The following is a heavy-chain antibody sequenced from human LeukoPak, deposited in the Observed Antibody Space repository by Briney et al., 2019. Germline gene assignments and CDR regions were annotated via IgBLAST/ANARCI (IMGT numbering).Heavy chain of an antibody. CDR1: GGSISSSSYY. CDR3: ARHMGSRWLQPNDAFDI. J-gene: IGHJ3*02. CDR2: IYYSGST. D-gene: IGHD5-24*01. Sequence: SETLSLTCTVSGGSISSSSYYWGWIRQPPGKGLEWIGSIYYSGSTYYNPSLKSRVTISVDTSKNQFSLKLSSVTAADTAAYYCARHMGSRWLQPNDAFDIWGQGTMVTVSS. V-gene: IGHV4-39*01.